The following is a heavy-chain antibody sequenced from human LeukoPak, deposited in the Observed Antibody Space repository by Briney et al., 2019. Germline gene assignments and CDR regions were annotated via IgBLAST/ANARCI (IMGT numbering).Heavy chain of an antibody. CDR2: INAGNGNT. Sequence: GASVKVSCKASGYTFTSYAMHWVRQAPGQRLEWMGWINAGNGNTKYSQESQGRVTITRDTSASTAYMELSSLRSEDMAVYYCAREGSSSWYHPFDYWGQGTLVTVSS. CDR1: GYTFTSYA. J-gene: IGHJ4*02. V-gene: IGHV1-3*03. CDR3: AREGSSSWYHPFDY. D-gene: IGHD6-13*01.